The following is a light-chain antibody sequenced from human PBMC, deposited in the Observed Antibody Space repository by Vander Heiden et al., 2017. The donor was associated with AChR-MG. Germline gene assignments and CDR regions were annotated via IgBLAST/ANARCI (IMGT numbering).Light chain of an antibody. CDR1: QNIGSN. Sequence: EIVMTQSPATLSVFPGERPTLSCRASQNIGSNLAWFQQKPGQAPRLLIYGASTRATGIPARFSGSGCGTEFALTISSLQSEDFALYYCQRYDNWLSFTFGHGTKVDIK. J-gene: IGKJ3*01. CDR2: GAS. V-gene: IGKV3-15*01. CDR3: QRYDNWLSFT.